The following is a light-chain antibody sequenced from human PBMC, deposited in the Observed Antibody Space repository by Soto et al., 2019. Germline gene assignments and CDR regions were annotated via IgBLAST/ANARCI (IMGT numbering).Light chain of an antibody. Sequence: QSVLTQPPSASGTPGQRVTISCSGSSSKIGSNYVDWYQQRPGTAPKLLIYSTNQRPSGVPDRFYGSKSGPSASQASSGLRCEDEANYYCATWEGRRSGVVFGGGTNLTVL. V-gene: IGLV1-47*02. CDR3: ATWEGRRSGVV. CDR2: STN. J-gene: IGLJ2*01. CDR1: SSKIGSNY.